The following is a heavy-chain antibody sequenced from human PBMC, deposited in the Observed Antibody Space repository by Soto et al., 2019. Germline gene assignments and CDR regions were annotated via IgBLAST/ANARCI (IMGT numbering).Heavy chain of an antibody. CDR1: GGTFSRYA. D-gene: IGHD2-2*01. J-gene: IGHJ6*01. CDR2: IIPIFGTA. Sequence: APSVNRDCTASGGTFSRYAISWVRQAPGQGLEWMGGIIPIFGTANYAQKFQGRVTITADKSTSTAYMELSSLRSEATSLYYCAREGMVYQLHLYY. V-gene: IGHV1-69*06. CDR3: AREGMVYQLHLYY.